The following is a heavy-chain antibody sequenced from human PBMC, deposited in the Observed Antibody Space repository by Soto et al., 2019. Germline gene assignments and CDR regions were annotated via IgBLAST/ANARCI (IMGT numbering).Heavy chain of an antibody. J-gene: IGHJ4*02. V-gene: IGHV4-39*01. Sequence: QLQLHQSGPGLVRPSETLSLTCTVSGASVSSSHYYWGWIRQPPGKGLEWIMTFYYGGGTYYNPSLETRVYKSDDTSKNQFSLRMSSVTAEDTAVYSCARHDRSNYFDYWGQGTLVTVSS. CDR3: ARHDRSNYFDY. CDR2: FYYGGGT. CDR1: GASVSSSHYY.